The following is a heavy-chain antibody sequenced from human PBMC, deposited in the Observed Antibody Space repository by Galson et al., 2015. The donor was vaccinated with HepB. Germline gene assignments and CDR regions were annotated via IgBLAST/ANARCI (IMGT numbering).Heavy chain of an antibody. CDR3: ASGEMAAGYFDY. D-gene: IGHD5-24*01. CDR2: IYYSGST. J-gene: IGHJ4*02. CDR1: GGSISSYY. V-gene: IGHV4-59*08. Sequence: LSLTCTVSGGSISSYYWSWIRQPPGKGLEWIGYIYYSGSTNYNPSLKSRVTISVDTSKNQFSLKLSSVTAADTAVYYCASGEMAAGYFDYWGQGTLVTVSS.